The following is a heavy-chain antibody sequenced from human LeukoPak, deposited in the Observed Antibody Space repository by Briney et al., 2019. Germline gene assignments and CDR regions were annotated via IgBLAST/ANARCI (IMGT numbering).Heavy chain of an antibody. D-gene: IGHD6-19*01. CDR3: ARDHSSGFDY. Sequence: PGGSLRLSCAASGFTFSSYAMSWVRQAPGKGLEWVSSISSSSSYIYYADSVKGRFTISRDNAKNSLYLQMNSLRAEDTAVYYCARDHSSGFDYWGQGTLVTVSS. V-gene: IGHV3-21*01. CDR2: ISSSSSYI. CDR1: GFTFSSYA. J-gene: IGHJ4*02.